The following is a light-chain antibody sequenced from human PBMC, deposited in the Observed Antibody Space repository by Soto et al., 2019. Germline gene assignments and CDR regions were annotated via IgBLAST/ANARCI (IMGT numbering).Light chain of an antibody. Sequence: QSVLTQPASVSGSPGQSITISCTGTSSDVGGYNYVSWYQQHPGKAPKLMIYDVSNRPSGVSNRFSGSKSGNTASLTISGLQAEDEADYYCSSYTSSSTLGVVLGGGTKLTVL. V-gene: IGLV2-14*01. CDR2: DVS. CDR3: SSYTSSSTLGVV. J-gene: IGLJ2*01. CDR1: SSDVGGYNY.